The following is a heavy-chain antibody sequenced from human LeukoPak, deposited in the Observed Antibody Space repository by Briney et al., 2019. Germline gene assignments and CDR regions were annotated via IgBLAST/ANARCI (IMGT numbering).Heavy chain of an antibody. CDR2: THSDGST. CDR1: GFTVGSNY. Sequence: GGSLRLSCAASGFTVGSNYMAWSPQPPGKGLEWVSLTHSDGSTYYADSVKGRFTVSRDKSENPLHLQMNTLRAEDTAVYYCARGENGIGAAFDIWSQGTMVTVSS. D-gene: IGHD3-16*01. CDR3: ARGENGIGAAFDI. V-gene: IGHV3-53*01. J-gene: IGHJ3*02.